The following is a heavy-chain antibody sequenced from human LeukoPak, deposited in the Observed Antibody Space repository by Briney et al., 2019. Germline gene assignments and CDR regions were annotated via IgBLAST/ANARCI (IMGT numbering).Heavy chain of an antibody. J-gene: IGHJ3*02. V-gene: IGHV4-4*09. Sequence: SETLSLTCTVSGSISSYYWSWIRQPPGKGLEWIGYIYTSGSTNYNPSLKSRVTISVDTSKNQFSLDLSSVTAADTAVYYCAGQKCTSTSCLTKNAFDIWGQGTMVTVSS. CDR2: IYTSGST. CDR3: AGQKCTSTSCLTKNAFDI. CDR1: GSISSYY. D-gene: IGHD2-2*01.